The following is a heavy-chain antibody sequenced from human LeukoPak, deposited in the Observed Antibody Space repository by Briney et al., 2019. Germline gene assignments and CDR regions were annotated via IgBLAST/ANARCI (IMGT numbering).Heavy chain of an antibody. Sequence: ASVRVSCKASGYTFTSYGISWVRQAPGQGLEWMGWISAYSGDTNYAQKFQGRATMTTDTSTSTAYMELRSLRSEDTAVYYCARGWSEDPSGWYEEASNNWFDPWGQGTLVTVSS. CDR1: GYTFTSYG. J-gene: IGHJ5*02. CDR2: ISAYSGDT. D-gene: IGHD6-19*01. V-gene: IGHV1-18*01. CDR3: ARGWSEDPSGWYEEASNNWFDP.